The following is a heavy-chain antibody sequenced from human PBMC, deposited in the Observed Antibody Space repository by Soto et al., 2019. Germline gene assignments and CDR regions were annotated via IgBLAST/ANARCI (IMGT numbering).Heavy chain of an antibody. CDR1: GGSISSGSSY. CDR3: ARRTYQGPLPYGLDV. J-gene: IGHJ6*02. CDR2: IYYSGST. V-gene: IGHV4-39*01. Sequence: QLQLQESGPGLVKPSETLSLTCTVSGGSISSGSSYWGWIRQPPGKGLEWIGSIYYSGSTYYNPSLKSRVTISVDTAKTQFSLMLTSVTAADTAVYYCARRTYQGPLPYGLDVWGQGTTVTVSS. D-gene: IGHD2-2*01.